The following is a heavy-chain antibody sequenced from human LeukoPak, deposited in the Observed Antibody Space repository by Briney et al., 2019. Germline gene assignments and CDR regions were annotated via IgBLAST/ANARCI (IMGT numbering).Heavy chain of an antibody. CDR2: INPNSGGT. J-gene: IGHJ4*02. CDR1: GYTFTGYY. D-gene: IGHD2-15*01. Sequence: ASVKVSCKASGYTFTGYYMHWVRRAPGQGLEWMGWINPNSGGTNYAQKFQGRVTITADESTSTAYMELSSLRSEDTAVYYCASSYCSGGHCYPQQKVYYFDYWGQGTLVTVSS. CDR3: ASSYCSGGHCYPQQKVYYFDY. V-gene: IGHV1-2*02.